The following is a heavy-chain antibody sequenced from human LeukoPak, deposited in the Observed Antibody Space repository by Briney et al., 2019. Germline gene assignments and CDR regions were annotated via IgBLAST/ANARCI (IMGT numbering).Heavy chain of an antibody. CDR2: INPTGGST. D-gene: IGHD1-26*01. CDR3: AAGRSGSYRFDY. Sequence: ASVKVSCKASGYTFPSYFMHWVRQAPGQGLEWMGIINPTGGSTTYAQKFQERVTITRDMSTSTAYMELSSLRSEDTAVYYCAAGRSGSYRFDYWGQGTLVTVSS. J-gene: IGHJ4*02. V-gene: IGHV1-46*01. CDR1: GYTFPSYF.